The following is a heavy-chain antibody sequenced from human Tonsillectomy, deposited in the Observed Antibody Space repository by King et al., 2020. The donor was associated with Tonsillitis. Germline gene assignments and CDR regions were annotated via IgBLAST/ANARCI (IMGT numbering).Heavy chain of an antibody. D-gene: IGHD3-10*01. CDR2: ISDSGGST. CDR3: AKDWSFGFGELLSIDY. Sequence: VQLVESGGGLVQPGGSLRLSCAASGFTFSSYAMNWVRQAPGKGLEWVSTISDSGGSTYYADSVKGRFTISRDNSKNTLYLQMNSPRAEDTAVYYCAKDWSFGFGELLSIDYWGQGTLVTVSS. J-gene: IGHJ4*02. CDR1: GFTFSSYA. V-gene: IGHV3-23*04.